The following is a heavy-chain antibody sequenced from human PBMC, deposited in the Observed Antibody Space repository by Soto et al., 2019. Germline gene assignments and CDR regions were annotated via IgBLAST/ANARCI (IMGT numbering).Heavy chain of an antibody. Sequence: SETLSLTCTVSGDSISSSSYYWVWIRQSPGKGLDWIGNIDYSGTTWYYPSLKSRVTISLDMYKNQYSLILHSMTAADTAVYYCVRYQLKSRWFDPWGQGTLVTVSS. J-gene: IGHJ5*02. V-gene: IGHV4-39*01. CDR1: GDSISSSSYY. D-gene: IGHD1-1*01. CDR3: VRYQLKSRWFDP. CDR2: IDYSGTT.